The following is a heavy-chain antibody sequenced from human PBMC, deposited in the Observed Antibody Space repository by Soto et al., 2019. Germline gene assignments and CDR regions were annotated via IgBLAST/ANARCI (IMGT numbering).Heavy chain of an antibody. D-gene: IGHD2-15*01. CDR1: GGTFSSYA. CDR3: ARDKYCSGGSCYGGYYYGMDV. CDR2: IIPIFGTA. Sequence: QVQLVQSGAEVQKPGSSVKVSCKASGGTFSSYAISWVRQAPGQGLEWMGGIIPIFGTANYAQKFQGRVTITADESTSTAYMELSSLRSEDTAVYYCARDKYCSGGSCYGGYYYGMDVWGQGPTVTVSS. J-gene: IGHJ6*02. V-gene: IGHV1-69*01.